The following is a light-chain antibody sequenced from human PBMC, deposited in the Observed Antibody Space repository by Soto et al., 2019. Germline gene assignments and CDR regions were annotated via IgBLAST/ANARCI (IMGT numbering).Light chain of an antibody. J-gene: IGLJ3*02. V-gene: IGLV7-43*01. CDR3: LLYYGGAWV. Sequence: QAVVTQEPSLTVSPGGTVTLTCTSSTGAVTSSYYPNWFQQKPGQAPRALIYSTSNKYSWTPARFSGSLLGGKAALTLSGVQSEDEAEYYCLLYYGGAWVFGGGTKLTVL. CDR1: TGAVTSSYY. CDR2: STS.